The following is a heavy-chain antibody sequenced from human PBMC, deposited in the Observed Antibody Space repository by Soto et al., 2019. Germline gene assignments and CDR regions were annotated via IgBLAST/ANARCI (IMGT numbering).Heavy chain of an antibody. Sequence: QVQLVQSGAEVKKPGSSVKVSCKASGGTFSSYIISWVRQAPGQGLEWMGRVIPILGIANYAQRFQGRVTITADKSTSTAYMELSGLRSEATAVYYCARFPQTAIVGASYFDYWGQGTRVTVSS. V-gene: IGHV1-69*02. CDR1: GGTFSSYI. CDR2: VIPILGIA. CDR3: ARFPQTAIVGASYFDY. J-gene: IGHJ4*02. D-gene: IGHD1-26*01.